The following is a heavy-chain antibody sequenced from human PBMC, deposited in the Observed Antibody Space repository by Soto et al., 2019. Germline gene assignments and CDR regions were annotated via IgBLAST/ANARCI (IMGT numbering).Heavy chain of an antibody. Sequence: QVQLVESGGGVIQPGRSLRLSCAASGFTFSSYGMHWVRQPPGKGLEWVAVICYDGSNKYYADSVKGRFTISRDNSKNTLDLQMNRLRAEDMAVYYSARAKYCCGGSCYRDYYYYCMDVWGKGTTVTVSS. V-gene: IGHV3-33*01. J-gene: IGHJ6*03. CDR2: ICYDGSNK. D-gene: IGHD2-15*01. CDR1: GFTFSSYG. CDR3: ARAKYCCGGSCYRDYYYYCMDV.